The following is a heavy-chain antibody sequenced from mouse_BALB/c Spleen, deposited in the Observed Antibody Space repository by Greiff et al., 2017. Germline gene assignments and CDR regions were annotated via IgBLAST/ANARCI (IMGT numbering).Heavy chain of an antibody. Sequence: VQGVESGPGLVAPSQSLSITCTVSGFSLTSYGVHWVRQPPGKGLEWLGVIWAGGSTNYNSALMSRLSISKDNSKSQVFLKMNSLQTDDTAMYYCARGSYYYGSSSYAMDYWGQGTSVTVSS. D-gene: IGHD1-1*01. CDR1: GFSLTSYG. J-gene: IGHJ4*01. CDR2: IWAGGST. V-gene: IGHV2-9*02. CDR3: ARGSYYYGSSSYAMDY.